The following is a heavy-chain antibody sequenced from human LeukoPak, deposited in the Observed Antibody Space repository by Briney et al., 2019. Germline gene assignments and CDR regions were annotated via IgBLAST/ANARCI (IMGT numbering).Heavy chain of an antibody. Sequence: PSETLSLTCTVSGGSISSYYWSWIRQPAGKGLEWIGRICTSGSTNYNPSLKSRVTMSVDTSKNQFSLKLSSVTAADTAVYYCARERSSGWYGYYFDYWGQGTLVTVSS. J-gene: IGHJ4*02. D-gene: IGHD6-19*01. CDR1: GGSISSYY. V-gene: IGHV4-4*07. CDR2: ICTSGST. CDR3: ARERSSGWYGYYFDY.